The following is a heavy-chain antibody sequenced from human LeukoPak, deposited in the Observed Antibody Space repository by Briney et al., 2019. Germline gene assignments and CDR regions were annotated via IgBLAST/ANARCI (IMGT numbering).Heavy chain of an antibody. CDR2: IKSKTDGGTT. J-gene: IGHJ4*02. D-gene: IGHD4-11*01. Sequence: GGSLRLSCATSGFTFNLAWMSWVRQAPGKGLEWVGHIKSKTDGGTTDYAAPVKGRFTISRDDSKNTLYLQMNSLKTEDTAVYYCTTATPRMTTVSTEDYWGQGTLVTVSS. CDR1: GFTFNLAW. V-gene: IGHV3-15*01. CDR3: TTATPRMTTVSTEDY.